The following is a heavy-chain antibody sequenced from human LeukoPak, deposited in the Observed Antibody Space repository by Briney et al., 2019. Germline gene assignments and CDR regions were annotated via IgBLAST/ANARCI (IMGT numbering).Heavy chain of an antibody. CDR3: ARGRLEFTENWFGS. CDR1: GFTFSSYA. CDR2: IWYDGSKK. D-gene: IGHD3-3*02. Sequence: PGRSLRLSCAASGFTFSSYAMHWVRQAPGKGLEWVAVIWYDGSKKYHADSVKGRFTISRDNSKNTPTLQMNSLRAEDTAVYYCARGRLEFTENWFGSWGQGTLVTVSS. V-gene: IGHV3-33*01. J-gene: IGHJ5*01.